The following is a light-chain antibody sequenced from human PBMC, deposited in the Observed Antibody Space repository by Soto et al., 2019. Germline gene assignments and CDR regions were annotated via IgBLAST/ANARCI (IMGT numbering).Light chain of an antibody. V-gene: IGLV2-8*01. CDR1: SSDVGAYHY. CDR2: EVD. J-gene: IGLJ1*01. Sequence: QSALTQPPSASESPGQSVTISCSGTSSDVGAYHYVSWYQHHPGRAPKLLIYEVDKRPPGVPGRFTGSKSGNTASLTVSGLQADDEADYYCLSHGGSPIDVFGTGTKSPS. CDR3: LSHGGSPIDV.